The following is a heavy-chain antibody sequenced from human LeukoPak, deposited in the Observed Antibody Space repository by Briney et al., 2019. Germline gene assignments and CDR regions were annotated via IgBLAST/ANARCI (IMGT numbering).Heavy chain of an antibody. CDR1: GGSISSYY. Sequence: PSETLSLTCTVSGGSISSYYWSWIRQAPGKGLEWIGYIYYSGSTNYNPSLKSRVTISVDTSKNQFSLKLRSVTAADTAVYYCARQRYYYGSGSYRPFDYWGQGTLVTVSS. J-gene: IGHJ4*02. CDR2: IYYSGST. CDR3: ARQRYYYGSGSYRPFDY. V-gene: IGHV4-59*01. D-gene: IGHD3-10*01.